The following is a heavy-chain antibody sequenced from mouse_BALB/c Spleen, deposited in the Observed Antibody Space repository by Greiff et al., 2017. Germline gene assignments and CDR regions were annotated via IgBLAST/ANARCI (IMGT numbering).Heavy chain of an antibody. CDR2: ISYSGST. J-gene: IGHJ4*01. D-gene: IGHD2-3*01. Sequence: EVQLQQSGPGLVKPSQSLSLTCTVTGYSITSDYAWNWIRQFPGNKLEWMGYISYSGSTSYNPSLKSRISITRDTSKNQFFLQLNPVTTEDTATYYCARDGYYGAMDYWGQGTSVTVSS. CDR1: GYSITSDYA. CDR3: ARDGYYGAMDY. V-gene: IGHV3-2*02.